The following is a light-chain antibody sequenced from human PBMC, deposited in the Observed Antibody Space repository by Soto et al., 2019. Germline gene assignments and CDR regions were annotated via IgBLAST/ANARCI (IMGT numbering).Light chain of an antibody. V-gene: IGKV3-20*01. Sequence: EIVLTQSPGTLSLSPGDRATLSCRASQSISNSFLAWYQQKPGQAPKVLIYRASSRATGIPDRFSGSGSGTDFTLTISRLEPEDFAVYYCQQYGSSPLTFGGGTKVDIK. CDR2: RAS. CDR3: QQYGSSPLT. J-gene: IGKJ4*01. CDR1: QSISNSF.